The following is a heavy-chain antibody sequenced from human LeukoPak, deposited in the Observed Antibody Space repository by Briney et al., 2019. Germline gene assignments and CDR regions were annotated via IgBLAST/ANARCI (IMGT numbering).Heavy chain of an antibody. V-gene: IGHV3-74*01. J-gene: IGHJ4*02. CDR2: INTDGSST. Sequence: PGGSLRLSCAASGFTFSSYWMHWVRQAPWKGLVWVSRINTDGSSTSYADSVKGRFTISRDNAKNTLYLQMNSLRAEDTAVYYCARVVYVDPSLYYFDYWGQGTLVTVSS. CDR3: ARVVYVDPSLYYFDY. D-gene: IGHD5-12*01. CDR1: GFTFSSYW.